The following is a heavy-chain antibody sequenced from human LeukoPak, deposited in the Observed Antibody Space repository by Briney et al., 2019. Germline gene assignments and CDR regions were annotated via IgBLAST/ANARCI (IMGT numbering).Heavy chain of an antibody. CDR2: IYYTGST. CDR1: GASINSGAYS. CDR3: VSQEASVDYYDS. V-gene: IGHV4-39*01. D-gene: IGHD2-21*01. J-gene: IGHJ4*02. Sequence: SETLSLTCTVSGASINSGAYSWGWIRQPPGKGLGWIALIYYTGSTFYNPSLKSRATMSVDTSNNQFSLKLTSVTAADAAMYSCVSQEASVDYYDSWGQGTLVTVSS.